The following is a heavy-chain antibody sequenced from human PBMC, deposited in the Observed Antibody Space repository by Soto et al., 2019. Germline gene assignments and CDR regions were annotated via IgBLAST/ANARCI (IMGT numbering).Heavy chain of an antibody. CDR1: GFTFSGYW. J-gene: IGHJ3*02. CDR3: TTTWAYSSSWEGDAFDI. CDR2: IKEDVSEK. Sequence: GGSLRLSCAASGFTFSGYWMSWVRQAPGKGLEWVANIKEDVSEKYYVDSVRGRFTISRDNAKNSLCLLMSGLRDEDTAVYYCTTTWAYSSSWEGDAFDIWGQGTMVTVS. D-gene: IGHD6-13*01. V-gene: IGHV3-7*05.